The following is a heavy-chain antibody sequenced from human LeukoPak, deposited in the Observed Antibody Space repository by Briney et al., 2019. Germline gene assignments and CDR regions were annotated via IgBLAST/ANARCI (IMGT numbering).Heavy chain of an antibody. CDR1: GYTFTGYY. D-gene: IGHD2-15*01. Sequence: ASVKVSCKASGYTFTGYYMHWVRQGPGQGLEWMGRINPNSGGTNYAQKFQGRVTMTRDTSISTAYMELSRLRSDDTAVYYCASGYCSGGSCYFDAFDIWGQGTMVTVSS. J-gene: IGHJ3*02. CDR3: ASGYCSGGSCYFDAFDI. V-gene: IGHV1-2*06. CDR2: INPNSGGT.